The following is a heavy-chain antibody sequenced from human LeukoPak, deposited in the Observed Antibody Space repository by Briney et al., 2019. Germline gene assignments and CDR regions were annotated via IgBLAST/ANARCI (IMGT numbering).Heavy chain of an antibody. CDR3: ARGGTRGDSNYDYYYYMDV. J-gene: IGHJ6*03. CDR1: GGSISSYY. Sequence: SETLSLTCTVSGGSISSYYWSWIRQPAGKGLEWIGRIYTSGSTNYNPSLKSRVTMSVDTSKNQFSLKLSSVTAADTAVYYCARGGTRGDSNYDYYYYMDVWGKGTTATVSS. CDR2: IYTSGST. D-gene: IGHD4-11*01. V-gene: IGHV4-4*07.